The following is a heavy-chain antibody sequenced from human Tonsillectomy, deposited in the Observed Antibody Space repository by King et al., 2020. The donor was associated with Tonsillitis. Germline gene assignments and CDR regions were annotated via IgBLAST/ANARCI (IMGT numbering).Heavy chain of an antibody. CDR1: GFTFSTYG. CDR2: ISYAGSDT. CDR3: AKCLDYYDSCGYLDY. V-gene: IGHV3-30*18. Sequence: VQLVESGGGVVQPGRSLRLPCAASGFTFSTYGMHWVRQAPGKGLEWVAVISYAGSDTYYADSVKGRFTIYRDNSKNTLYLQMHSLRAEDTAVYYGAKCLDYYDSCGYLDYWGQGTLVTVSS. D-gene: IGHD3-22*01. J-gene: IGHJ4*02.